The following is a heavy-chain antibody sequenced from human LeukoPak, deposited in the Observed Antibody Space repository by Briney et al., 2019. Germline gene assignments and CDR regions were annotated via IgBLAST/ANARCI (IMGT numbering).Heavy chain of an antibody. Sequence: GASVKVSCKASGYTFTGYYMHWVRQAPGQGLEWMGWINPNSGGSNYAQKFQGRVTMTRDTSISTAYMELSRLRSDDTAVYYCARFYYDSSIFDYWGQGTLVTVSS. CDR1: GYTFTGYY. D-gene: IGHD3-22*01. CDR2: INPNSGGS. V-gene: IGHV1-2*02. CDR3: ARFYYDSSIFDY. J-gene: IGHJ4*02.